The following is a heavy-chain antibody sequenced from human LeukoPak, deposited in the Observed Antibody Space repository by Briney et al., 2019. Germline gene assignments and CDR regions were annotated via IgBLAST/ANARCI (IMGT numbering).Heavy chain of an antibody. J-gene: IGHJ3*02. CDR1: GFTFSSYG. V-gene: IGHV3-33*01. CDR3: ARDTSGPRAFDI. Sequence: EGSLRLSCAASGFTFSSYGMHWVRQAPGKGLEWVAVIWYDGSNKYHADSVKGRFTISRDNSKNTLYLQMNSLRAEDTAVYYCARDTSGPRAFDIWGQGTMVTVSS. D-gene: IGHD5-12*01. CDR2: IWYDGSNK.